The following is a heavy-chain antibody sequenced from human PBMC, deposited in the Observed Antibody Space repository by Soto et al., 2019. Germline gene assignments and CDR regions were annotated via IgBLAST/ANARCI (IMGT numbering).Heavy chain of an antibody. V-gene: IGHV3-23*01. CDR1: GFTFSSYW. J-gene: IGHJ6*02. CDR3: AKEVPSYLRNYYGMDV. CDR2: ISGSGGST. Sequence: PVVSLRLSCAASGFTFSSYWMSWVRQAPGKGLEWVSAISGSGGSTYYADSVKGRFTISRDNSKNTLYLQMNSLRAEDTAVYYCAKEVPSYLRNYYGMDVWGQGTTVTVSS. D-gene: IGHD3-10*01.